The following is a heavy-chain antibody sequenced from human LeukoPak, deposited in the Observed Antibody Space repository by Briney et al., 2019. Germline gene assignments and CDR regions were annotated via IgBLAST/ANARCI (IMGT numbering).Heavy chain of an antibody. CDR1: GYTFTGYY. Sequence: ASVKVSCKASGYTFTGYYMHWVRQAPGQGLEWMGWINPNSGSTNYAQKFQGRVTMTRDTSISTAYMELSRLRSDDTAVYYCAREGGYCSSTSCYSDRDAFDIWGQGTMVTVSS. J-gene: IGHJ3*02. D-gene: IGHD2-2*02. CDR2: INPNSGST. V-gene: IGHV1-2*02. CDR3: AREGGYCSSTSCYSDRDAFDI.